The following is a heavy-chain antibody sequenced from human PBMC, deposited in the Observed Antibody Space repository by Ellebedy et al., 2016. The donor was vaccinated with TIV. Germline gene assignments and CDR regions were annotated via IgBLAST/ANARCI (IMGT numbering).Heavy chain of an antibody. Sequence: GSLRLXCTVSGGSISSSSYYWGWIRQPPGKGLEWIGSIYYSGSTYYNPSLKSRVTISVDTSKNQFSLKLSSVTAADTAVYYCARDGPYGDVDYWGQGTLVTVSS. CDR2: IYYSGST. CDR1: GGSISSSSYY. CDR3: ARDGPYGDVDY. J-gene: IGHJ4*02. D-gene: IGHD4-17*01. V-gene: IGHV4-39*07.